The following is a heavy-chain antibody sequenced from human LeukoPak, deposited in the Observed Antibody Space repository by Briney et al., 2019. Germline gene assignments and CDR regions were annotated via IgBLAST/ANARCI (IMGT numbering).Heavy chain of an antibody. Sequence: GRSLRLSCAASGFTFDDYAMHWVRQAPGKGLEWVSGISWNSGSIGYADSVKGRFTISRDNAKNSLYLQMNSLRAEDTALYYCARSPGYSYAPDYWGQGTLVTVSS. D-gene: IGHD5-18*01. CDR3: ARSPGYSYAPDY. CDR2: ISWNSGSI. V-gene: IGHV3-9*01. CDR1: GFTFDDYA. J-gene: IGHJ4*02.